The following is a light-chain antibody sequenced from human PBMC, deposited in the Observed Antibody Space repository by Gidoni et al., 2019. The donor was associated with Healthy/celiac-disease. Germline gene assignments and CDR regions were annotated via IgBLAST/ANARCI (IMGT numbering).Light chain of an antibody. CDR1: QDISNY. CDR3: QQYDNLPYT. CDR2: DAS. J-gene: IGKJ2*01. V-gene: IGKV1-33*01. Sequence: IQMTQSPSSLSASVGDRVTITCQASQDISNYLTWYQQKPGKAPKLLIYDASNLATGVPSRFSGSGSGTDFTFTISSLQPEDIATYYCQQYDNLPYTFGQGTKLEIK.